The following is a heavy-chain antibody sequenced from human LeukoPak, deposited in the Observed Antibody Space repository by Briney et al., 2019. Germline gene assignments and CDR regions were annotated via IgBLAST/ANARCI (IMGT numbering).Heavy chain of an antibody. CDR3: ARVVPAAIGYYQH. Sequence: SETLSLTCEVYGGSFSGYYWGWIRQPPGKGLEWIGSIYYSGSTYYNPSLKSRVTISVDTSKNQFSLKLSSVTAADTAVYYCARVVPAAIGYYQHWGQGTLVTVSS. CDR2: IYYSGST. V-gene: IGHV4-39*01. CDR1: GGSFSGYY. J-gene: IGHJ1*01. D-gene: IGHD2-2*02.